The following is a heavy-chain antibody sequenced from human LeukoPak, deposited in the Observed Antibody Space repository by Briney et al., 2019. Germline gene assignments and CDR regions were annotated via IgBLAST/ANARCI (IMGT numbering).Heavy chain of an antibody. Sequence: SETLSLTCTVSGGSVSSDSYYWSWIRQPPGKGLEWIGYMFYSGSTNYNPSLKSRVTISIDTSKKKFSLKMSSVTAADTAVYYCARDKRLAVAGVWGQGTLVTVSS. V-gene: IGHV4-61*01. J-gene: IGHJ4*02. CDR1: GGSVSSDSYY. D-gene: IGHD6-19*01. CDR2: MFYSGST. CDR3: ARDKRLAVAGV.